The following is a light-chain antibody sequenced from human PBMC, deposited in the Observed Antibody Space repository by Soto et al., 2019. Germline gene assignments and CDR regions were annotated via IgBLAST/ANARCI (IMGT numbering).Light chain of an antibody. V-gene: IGLV2-11*01. CDR1: SSDVGGYNY. Sequence: QSALTQPRSVSGSPGQSVTISCTGTSSDVGGYNYVSWYQQHPGKAPKLMIYDVSKRPSGVPDRFSGSKSGNTASLTISGLQAEDEAAYYCFSYTSSGTYVFGTGTKLTVL. CDR2: DVS. CDR3: FSYTSSGTYV. J-gene: IGLJ1*01.